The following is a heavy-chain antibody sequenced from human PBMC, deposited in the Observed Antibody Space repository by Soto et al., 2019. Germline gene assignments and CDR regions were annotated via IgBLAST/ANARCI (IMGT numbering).Heavy chain of an antibody. Sequence: SETLSLTCTFSGGSISSGGYYWSWIRQHPGKGLEWIGYIYYSGSTYYNPSLKSRVTISVDTSKNQFSLKLSSVTAADTAVYYCARDPIPIAVSGSYWGQGTLVTVSS. V-gene: IGHV4-31*03. CDR2: IYYSGST. D-gene: IGHD2-2*02. J-gene: IGHJ4*02. CDR1: GGSISSGGYY. CDR3: ARDPIPIAVSGSY.